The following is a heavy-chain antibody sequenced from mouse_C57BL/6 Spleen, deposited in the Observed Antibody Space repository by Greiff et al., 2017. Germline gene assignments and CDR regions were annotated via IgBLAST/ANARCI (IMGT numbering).Heavy chain of an antibody. V-gene: IGHV5-4*03. J-gene: IGHJ2*01. CDR1: GFTFSSYA. Sequence: VKLMESGGGLVKPGGSLKLSCAASGFTFSSYAMSWVRQTPEKRLEWVATISDGGSYTYYPDNVKGRFTISRDNAKNNMYLQMSHLKSEDTAMYYCARPYDYPLLYYFDYWGQGTTLTVSS. CDR3: ARPYDYPLLYYFDY. D-gene: IGHD2-4*01. CDR2: ISDGGSYT.